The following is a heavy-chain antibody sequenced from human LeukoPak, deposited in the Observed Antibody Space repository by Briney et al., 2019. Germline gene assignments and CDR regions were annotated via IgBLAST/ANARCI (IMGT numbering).Heavy chain of an antibody. J-gene: IGHJ4*02. D-gene: IGHD3-9*01. CDR3: AGSEYYDILTGYQRGAFDY. CDR2: IYYSGST. CDR1: GGSISSSSYY. Sequence: SETLSLTCTVSGGSISSSSYYWRWIRQPPGKGLEWIGYIYYSGSTNYNPSLKSRVTISVDTSKNQFSLKLSSVTAADTAVYYCAGSEYYDILTGYQRGAFDYWGQGTLVTVSS. V-gene: IGHV4-61*01.